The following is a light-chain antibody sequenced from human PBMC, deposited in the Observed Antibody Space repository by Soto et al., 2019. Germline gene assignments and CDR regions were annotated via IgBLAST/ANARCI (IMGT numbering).Light chain of an antibody. V-gene: IGKV3-11*01. CDR3: QQRSNWRT. J-gene: IGKJ1*01. Sequence: EIVLTQSPVTLSLSPGERATLSCRASQSVSSYLAWYQQKPGQAPRLLIYDASNRATGIPARFSGSGSGTDFTLTISSLEPEVFAVYYCQQRSNWRTFGQGTKVEIK. CDR2: DAS. CDR1: QSVSSY.